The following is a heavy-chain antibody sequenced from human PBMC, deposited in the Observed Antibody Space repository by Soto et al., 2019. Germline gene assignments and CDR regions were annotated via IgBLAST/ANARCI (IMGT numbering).Heavy chain of an antibody. CDR1: GFTFSSYA. Sequence: GGSLRLSCAASGFTFSSYAMSWVRQGPGKGLEWVSSISSSSSYIYYADSVKGRFTISRDNAKNSLYLQMNSLRAEDTAVYYCARGGYSSSPFQHYYYYGMDVWGQGTTVTVSS. J-gene: IGHJ6*02. D-gene: IGHD6-13*01. CDR3: ARGGYSSSPFQHYYYYGMDV. CDR2: ISSSSSYI. V-gene: IGHV3-21*01.